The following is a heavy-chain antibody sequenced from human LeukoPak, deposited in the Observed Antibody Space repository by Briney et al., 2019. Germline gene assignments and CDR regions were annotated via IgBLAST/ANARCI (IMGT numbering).Heavy chain of an antibody. V-gene: IGHV1-2*02. CDR1: GYTFTGYY. CDR3: AGRAKQLYCGGDCPPGY. Sequence: ASVKVSCKASGYTFTGYYMHWVRQAPGQGLEWMGWINPNSGGTNYAQKFQGRVTMTRDTSISTAYMELSRLRSDDTAVYYCAGRAKQLYCGGDCPPGYWGQGTLVTVSS. D-gene: IGHD2-21*02. J-gene: IGHJ4*02. CDR2: INPNSGGT.